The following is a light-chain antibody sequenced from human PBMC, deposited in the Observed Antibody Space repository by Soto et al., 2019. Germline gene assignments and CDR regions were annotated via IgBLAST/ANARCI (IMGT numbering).Light chain of an antibody. CDR2: GAS. J-gene: IGKJ4*01. CDR1: QSLRSNY. CDR3: QQYGSSPLT. V-gene: IGKV3-20*01. Sequence: TVLTQSPGTLSLSRGERATLSCRASQSLRSNYIAWYQQKPGQAPRLLIYGASSRASGIPDRFTGSGSGADFTLTINNLEPEVSAMYYCQQYGSSPLTFGGGSKVEI.